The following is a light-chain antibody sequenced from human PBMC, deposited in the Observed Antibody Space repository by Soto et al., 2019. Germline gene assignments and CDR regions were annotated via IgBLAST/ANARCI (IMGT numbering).Light chain of an antibody. CDR3: ETWDNNILV. J-gene: IGLJ2*01. V-gene: IGLV4-60*02. Sequence: QPVLTQSSSASASLGSSVKLTCTLSSGHSSYIIAWHQQQPGKAPRYLMKLEVSGSYNKGSGVPDRFSGSSSGADRYLTXXNLXXXDEADYYCETWDNNILVFGGGTKLTVL. CDR2: LEVSGSY. CDR1: SGHSSYI.